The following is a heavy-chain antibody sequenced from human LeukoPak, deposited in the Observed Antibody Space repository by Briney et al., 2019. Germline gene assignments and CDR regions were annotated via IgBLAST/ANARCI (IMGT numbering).Heavy chain of an antibody. D-gene: IGHD6-13*01. J-gene: IGHJ4*02. CDR3: ARDGEQRLVLHYFDY. V-gene: IGHV3-30*04. CDR1: GFRFSSYA. Sequence: GRSLRLSCAASGFRFSSYAVHWVCEAPGKGLEWVAVMSYDGRNEYYADSVKGRFTISRDNSKNTLYLEMNSLRAEDTAVYYCARDGEQRLVLHYFDYWGQGTLVTVSS. CDR2: MSYDGRNE.